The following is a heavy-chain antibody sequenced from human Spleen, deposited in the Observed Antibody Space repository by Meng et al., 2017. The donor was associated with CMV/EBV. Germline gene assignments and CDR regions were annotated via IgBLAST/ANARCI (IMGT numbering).Heavy chain of an antibody. CDR1: GVNFNTFW. Sequence: GGSLRLSCAVSGVNFNTFWMHWVRQVPGKGLEWLSRIYSDGISTRYADSVKGRFTISRDNTKNTLYLQMDGLRAEDTAVYYCASRGDYPWWFDYWGQGTLVTVSS. J-gene: IGHJ4*02. CDR3: ASRGDYPWWFDY. V-gene: IGHV3-74*01. D-gene: IGHD4-17*01. CDR2: IYSDGIST.